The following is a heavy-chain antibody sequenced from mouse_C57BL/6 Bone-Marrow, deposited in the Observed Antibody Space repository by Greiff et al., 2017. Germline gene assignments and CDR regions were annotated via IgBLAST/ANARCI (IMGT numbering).Heavy chain of an antibody. CDR3: ARGGYGNPFAY. CDR1: GYTFTSYW. Sequence: VKLQQPGAELVMPGASVKLSCKASGYTFTSYWMHWVKQRPGQGLEWIGEIDPSDSYTNYNPKFKGKSTLTVDKSSSTAYMQLSSLTSEDSAVYYCARGGYGNPFAYWGQGTLVTVSA. V-gene: IGHV1-69*01. CDR2: IDPSDSYT. J-gene: IGHJ3*01. D-gene: IGHD2-1*01.